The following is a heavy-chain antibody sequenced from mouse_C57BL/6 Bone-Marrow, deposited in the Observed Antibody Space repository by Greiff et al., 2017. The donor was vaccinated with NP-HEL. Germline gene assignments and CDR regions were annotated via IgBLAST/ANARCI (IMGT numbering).Heavy chain of an antibody. J-gene: IGHJ3*01. D-gene: IGHD2-2*01. CDR3: ARAWLFAY. CDR1: GFTFSDYG. V-gene: IGHV5-17*01. CDR2: ISSGSSTI. Sequence: EVKLMESGGGLVKPGGSLKLSCAASGFTFSDYGMHWVRQAPEKGLEWVAYISSGSSTIYYADTVKGRFTISRDNAKNPLFLQMTTLRSEDTAMYYCARAWLFAYWGQGTLVTVSA.